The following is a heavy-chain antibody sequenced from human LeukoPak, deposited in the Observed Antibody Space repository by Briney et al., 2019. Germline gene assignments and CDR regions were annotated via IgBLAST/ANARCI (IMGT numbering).Heavy chain of an antibody. CDR1: GFTFSSHG. J-gene: IGHJ4*02. V-gene: IGHV3-30*02. CDR3: ARDRQYYGSGSYFTFDY. CDR2: IRYDGSNK. Sequence: PGGSLRLSCVASGFTFSSHGMHWVRQAPGKGLEWVAFIRYDGSNKYYADSVKGRFTISRDNSKNTLYLQMNSLRAEDTAVYYCARDRQYYGSGSYFTFDYWGQGTLVTVSS. D-gene: IGHD3-10*01.